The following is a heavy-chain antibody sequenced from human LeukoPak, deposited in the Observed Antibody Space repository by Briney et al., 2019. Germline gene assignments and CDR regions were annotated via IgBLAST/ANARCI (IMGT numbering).Heavy chain of an antibody. CDR2: IRYDGSNK. D-gene: IGHD1-7*01. V-gene: IGHV3-30*02. CDR1: GFTFSSYG. Sequence: GGSLRLSCTGSGFTFSSYGMHWVRQAPGKGLEWVAFIRYDGSNKYYADSVKGRFTISRDNSKNTLYLQMNSLRAEDTAVYYCAKELHFLGDKLELRLGARGRVDYWGQGTLVTVSS. CDR3: AKELHFLGDKLELRLGARGRVDY. J-gene: IGHJ4*02.